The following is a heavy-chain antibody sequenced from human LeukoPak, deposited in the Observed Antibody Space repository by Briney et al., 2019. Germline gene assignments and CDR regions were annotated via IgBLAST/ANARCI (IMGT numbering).Heavy chain of an antibody. V-gene: IGHV3-23*01. D-gene: IGHD6-19*01. CDR2: ISGSGGST. CDR1: GFTFSSYG. CDR3: AKDGAVAVNYYYYYYYMDV. Sequence: PGGSLRLSCAASGFTFSSYGMSWVRQAPGKGLGWVSAISGSGGSTYYADSVKGRFTISRDNSKNTLYLQMNSLRAEDTAAYYCAKDGAVAVNYYYYYYYMDVWGKGTTVTISS. J-gene: IGHJ6*03.